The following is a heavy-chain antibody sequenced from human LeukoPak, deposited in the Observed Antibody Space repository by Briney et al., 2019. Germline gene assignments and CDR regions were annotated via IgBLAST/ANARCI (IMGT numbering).Heavy chain of an antibody. CDR3: ARDDSSSWYVPFDY. V-gene: IGHV3-21*01. Sequence: GGSLRLSCAVSGFIFNNYIMNWVRQAPGKGLEWVSSITGSGSFVYYADSVKGRFTISRDNAKNSLFLQMNSLRAEDTAVYYCARDDSSSWYVPFDYWGQGTLVTVSS. J-gene: IGHJ4*02. CDR2: ITGSGSFV. D-gene: IGHD6-13*01. CDR1: GFIFNNYI.